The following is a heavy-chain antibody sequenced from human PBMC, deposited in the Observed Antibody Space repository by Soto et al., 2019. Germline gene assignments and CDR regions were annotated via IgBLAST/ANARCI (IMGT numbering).Heavy chain of an antibody. J-gene: IGHJ6*02. CDR2: INPNSGGT. Sequence: ASVKVSCKASGYTFTGYYMHWVRQAPGQGLEWMGWINPNSGGTNYAQKFQGWVTMTRDTSISTAYMELGRLRSDDTAVYYCARDRASSGWYPPYYYYYGMDVWGQGTTVTVSS. D-gene: IGHD6-19*01. CDR1: GYTFTGYY. V-gene: IGHV1-2*04. CDR3: ARDRASSGWYPPYYYYYGMDV.